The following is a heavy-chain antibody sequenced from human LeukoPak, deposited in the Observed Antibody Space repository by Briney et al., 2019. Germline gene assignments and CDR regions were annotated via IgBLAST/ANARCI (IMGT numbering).Heavy chain of an antibody. CDR2: ISSSSSYT. Sequence: GGSLRLSCAASGFTFSDYYMSWIRQAPGKGLEWVSYISSSSSYTNYADSVKGRFTISRDNAKNSLFLQMHSLRADATAVYYCARPSRPGLLFELFDPWGQGTLVTVSS. CDR3: ARPSRPGLLFELFDP. V-gene: IGHV3-11*03. CDR1: GFTFSDYY. J-gene: IGHJ5*02. D-gene: IGHD2-21*02.